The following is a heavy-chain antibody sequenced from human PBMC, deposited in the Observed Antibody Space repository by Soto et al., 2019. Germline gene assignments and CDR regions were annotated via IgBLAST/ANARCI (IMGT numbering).Heavy chain of an antibody. Sequence: QVQLQESGPGLEKPAGTLSLTCAVYGGSISSSNWWTWVRQTPGTGLEWIGEIYHTGSTSYNASLKSRVTISVDKSKNQFSLNLTSVTAADTAVYYCAKKRSPGWYFDLWGRGTQVTVSS. J-gene: IGHJ2*01. CDR1: GGSISSSNW. V-gene: IGHV4-4*02. CDR2: IYHTGST. CDR3: AKKRSPGWYFDL.